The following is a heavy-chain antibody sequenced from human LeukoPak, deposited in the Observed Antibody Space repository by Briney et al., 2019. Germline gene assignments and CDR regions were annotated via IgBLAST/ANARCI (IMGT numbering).Heavy chain of an antibody. V-gene: IGHV3-7*01. CDR2: IKHDGSET. D-gene: IGHD3-16*01. J-gene: IGHJ4*02. CDR1: GFTFSSYW. CDR3: AREGGGLDY. Sequence: GGSLRLSCAASGFTFSSYWMSWVRQAPGKGLEWVGNIKHDGSETYYVDSVKGRFTISRGNAKNSLYLQMNSLRAEDTAVYYCAREGGGLDYWGQGTLVTVSS.